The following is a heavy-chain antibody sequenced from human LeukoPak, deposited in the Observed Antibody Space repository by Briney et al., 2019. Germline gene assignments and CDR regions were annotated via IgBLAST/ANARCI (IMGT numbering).Heavy chain of an antibody. D-gene: IGHD3-10*01. V-gene: IGHV4-59*03. CDR3: VIGRGWQPDY. CDR1: GGSISGYY. CDR2: VHYSGNT. Sequence: SEILSLTCTVSGGSISGYYHNWVRQSPGRGLEWIGLVHYSGNTNYNPSLKSRVSISTVTSKNQFSLELTSVTAADTAVYYCVIGRGWQPDYWGQGIPVTVSS. J-gene: IGHJ4*02.